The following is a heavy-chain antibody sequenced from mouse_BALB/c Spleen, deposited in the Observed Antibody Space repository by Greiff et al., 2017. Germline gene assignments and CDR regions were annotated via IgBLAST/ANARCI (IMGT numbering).Heavy chain of an antibody. D-gene: IGHD1-2*01. CDR2: ISYDGSN. V-gene: IGHV3-6*02. Sequence: EVQVVESGPGLVKPSQSLSLTCSVTGYSITSGYYWNWIRQFPGNKLEWMGYISYDGSNNYNPSLKNRISITRDTSKNQFFLKLNSVTTEDTATYYCARKGALLRLPYFDYWGQGTTLTVSS. J-gene: IGHJ2*01. CDR3: ARKGALLRLPYFDY. CDR1: GYSITSGYY.